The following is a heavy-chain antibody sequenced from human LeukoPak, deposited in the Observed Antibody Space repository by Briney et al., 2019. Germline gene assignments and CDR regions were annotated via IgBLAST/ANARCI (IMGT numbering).Heavy chain of an antibody. J-gene: IGHJ6*02. Sequence: GGSLRLSCAASWITFSSYPMLWARQASGKGLEWVGHIRSKANPYATAYAASVKGRFTISRDDSKNNAYLQINILKTENTAEHYCTRRRDTAKDQYYYRMYLWGQGTTVTVSS. D-gene: IGHD5-18*01. CDR2: IRSKANPYAT. V-gene: IGHV3-73*01. CDR1: WITFSSYP. CDR3: TRRRDTAKDQYYYRMYL.